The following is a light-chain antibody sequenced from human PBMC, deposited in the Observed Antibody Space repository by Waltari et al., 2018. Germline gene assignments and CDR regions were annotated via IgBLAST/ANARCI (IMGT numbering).Light chain of an antibody. V-gene: IGKV1-5*03. CDR3: QEYDSLPVT. Sequence: CRASQSVKNNLAWYQQAPGKAPKVLIHKASRLESGAPSRFSGSGYGTEFTLTISSLQPDDFATYYCQEYDSLPVTFGGGTKVEI. J-gene: IGKJ4*01. CDR2: KAS. CDR1: QSVKNN.